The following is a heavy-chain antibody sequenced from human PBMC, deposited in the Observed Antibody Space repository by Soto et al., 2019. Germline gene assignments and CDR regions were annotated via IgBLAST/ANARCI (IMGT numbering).Heavy chain of an antibody. D-gene: IGHD3-22*01. CDR2: IIPIFGTA. J-gene: IGHJ3*02. CDR3: ARVNGDSSGFLYDAFDI. CDR1: GGTFSSYA. V-gene: IGHV1-69*13. Sequence: SVKVSCKASGGTFSSYAISWVRQAPGQGLEWMGGIIPIFGTANYAQKFQGRVTITADESTSTAYMELSSLRSEDTAVYYCARVNGDSSGFLYDAFDIWGQGTMVTVSS.